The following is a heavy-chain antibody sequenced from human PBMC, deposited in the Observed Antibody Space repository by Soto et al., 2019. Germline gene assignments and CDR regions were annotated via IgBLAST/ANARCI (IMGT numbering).Heavy chain of an antibody. Sequence: QDRLVQAGVEVKKPGASVRVSCKASGYSFTNYGITWVRQAPGQGFEWMGWISAYNGNTNYAQKFQGRVTLNTDASTSTAYLELRSLRYDDTAVYYCARDRGVAPPVAGNTHYYYYMDVWGKGTTVTVSS. CDR2: ISAYNGNT. J-gene: IGHJ6*03. V-gene: IGHV1-18*01. CDR1: GYSFTNYG. CDR3: ARDRGVAPPVAGNTHYYYYMDV. D-gene: IGHD6-19*01.